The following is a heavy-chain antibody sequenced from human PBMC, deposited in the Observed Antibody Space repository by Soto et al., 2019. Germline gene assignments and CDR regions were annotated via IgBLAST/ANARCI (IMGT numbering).Heavy chain of an antibody. J-gene: IGHJ4*02. CDR2: IYHSGST. CDR1: GGSISSNDW. Sequence: QVQLQESGPGLVKPSETLSLTCTVSGGSISSNDWWSWVRQTPGKGLEWIGEIYHSGSTNYNPSLKSRLTLSLXKSKNHFSLSLNFVTAADTAVYYCARREGDCRGGSCPYYHDWGQGTLVTASS. D-gene: IGHD2-15*01. V-gene: IGHV4-4*02. CDR3: ARREGDCRGGSCPYYHD.